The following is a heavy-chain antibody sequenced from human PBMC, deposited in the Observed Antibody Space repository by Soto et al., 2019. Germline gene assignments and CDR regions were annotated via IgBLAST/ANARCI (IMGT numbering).Heavy chain of an antibody. J-gene: IGHJ6*02. CDR2: IYYSGST. Sequence: SETLSLTCTVSGGSVSSGSYYWSWIRQPPGKGLEWIGYIYYSGSTNYNPSLKSRVTISVDTSKNQFSLKLSSVTAADTAVYYCARTALGEVYYYYYGMDVWGQGTTVTVSS. CDR3: ARTALGEVYYYYYGMDV. D-gene: IGHD3-16*01. V-gene: IGHV4-61*01. CDR1: GGSVSSGSYY.